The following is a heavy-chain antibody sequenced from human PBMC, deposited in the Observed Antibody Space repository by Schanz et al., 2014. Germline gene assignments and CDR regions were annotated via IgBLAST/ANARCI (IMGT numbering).Heavy chain of an antibody. D-gene: IGHD2-2*01. CDR3: ARGPMSIVILAGAIRGSDYYYAMDV. CDR1: GGSFSGYY. Sequence: QVQLHQWGAGLLKPSETLSLTCAVSGGSFSGYYWTWIRQPPGKGLEWIGEVNHGGGTNYNPSLERRVPISVDTSKKQFSLKLSSVTAADTAAYFCARGPMSIVILAGAIRGSDYYYAMDVWGQGATVIVSS. CDR2: VNHGGGT. J-gene: IGHJ6*02. V-gene: IGHV4-34*01.